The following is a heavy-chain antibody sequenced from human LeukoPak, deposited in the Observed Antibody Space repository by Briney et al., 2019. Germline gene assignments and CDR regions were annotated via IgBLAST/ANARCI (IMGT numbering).Heavy chain of an antibody. Sequence: RASVKVSCKASGYTFTSYGISWVRQAPGQGLEWMGWISAYNGNTNYAQKLQGRVTMTTDTSTSTAYMELRSLRSDDTAVYYCARSGYDYVWGSTYSSGYFDYWGQGTLVTVSS. CDR1: GYTFTSYG. D-gene: IGHD3-16*01. J-gene: IGHJ4*02. V-gene: IGHV1-18*01. CDR3: ARSGYDYVWGSTYSSGYFDY. CDR2: ISAYNGNT.